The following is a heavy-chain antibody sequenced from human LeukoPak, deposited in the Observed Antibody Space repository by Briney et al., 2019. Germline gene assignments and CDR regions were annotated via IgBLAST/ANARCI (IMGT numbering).Heavy chain of an antibody. Sequence: PSETLSLTCTVSVGSISSSTTYYWGWIRQPPGKELEWIGSIYYSGSTYYNPSLKSRVTISVDTSKNQFSLILRSVTAADTAVYYCARRVYYDILTGSYYFDYWGQGTLVTVSS. J-gene: IGHJ4*02. CDR3: ARRVYYDILTGSYYFDY. CDR1: VGSISSSTTYY. D-gene: IGHD3-9*01. CDR2: IYYSGST. V-gene: IGHV4-39*01.